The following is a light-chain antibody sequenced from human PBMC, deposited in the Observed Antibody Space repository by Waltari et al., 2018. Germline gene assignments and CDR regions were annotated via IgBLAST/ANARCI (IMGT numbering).Light chain of an antibody. J-gene: IGKJ4*01. CDR2: GTF. Sequence: EIVLTQSPGTLSLSTGEGATLSCRTSQTIRTTYLAWYQQKPGQAPNLLIYGTFSRATGIPDRFTGSGSGTDFSLTISSLEPEDFATYYCQQYDISPLTFGGGTKVEIK. CDR1: QTIRTTY. V-gene: IGKV3-20*01. CDR3: QQYDISPLT.